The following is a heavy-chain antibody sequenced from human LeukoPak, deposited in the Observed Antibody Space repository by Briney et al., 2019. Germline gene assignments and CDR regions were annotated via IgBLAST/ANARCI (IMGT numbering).Heavy chain of an antibody. CDR1: GYTFTSYY. Sequence: ASVKVSCKASGYTFTSYYMHWVRQAPGQGLEGMGIINPSGGSTSYAQKFQGRVTMTRDTSTSTVYMELSSLRSEGTAVYYCARDRVDTAMVTWFDYWGQGTLVTVSS. V-gene: IGHV1-46*01. J-gene: IGHJ4*02. D-gene: IGHD5-18*01. CDR2: INPSGGST. CDR3: ARDRVDTAMVTWFDY.